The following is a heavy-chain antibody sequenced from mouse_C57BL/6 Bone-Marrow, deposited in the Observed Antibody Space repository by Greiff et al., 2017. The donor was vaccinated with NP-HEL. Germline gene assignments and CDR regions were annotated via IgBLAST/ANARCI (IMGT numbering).Heavy chain of an antibody. CDR3: AGVNTYGGRDV. CDR2: ISDGGSYT. D-gene: IGHD5-2*01. V-gene: IGHV5-4*03. J-gene: IGHJ1*03. Sequence: DVKLVESGGGLVKPGGSLKLSCAASGFTFSSYAMSWVRQTPEKRLEWVATISDGGSYTYYPDNVKGRFTISRDNAKNNLYLQMSHLKSEDTAMYYSAGVNTYGGRDVWGTGTTVTVSS. CDR1: GFTFSSYA.